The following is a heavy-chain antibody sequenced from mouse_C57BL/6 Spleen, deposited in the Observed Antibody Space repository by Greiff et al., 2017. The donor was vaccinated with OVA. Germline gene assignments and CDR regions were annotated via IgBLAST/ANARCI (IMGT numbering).Heavy chain of an antibody. D-gene: IGHD1-1*01. CDR2: IYPSDSET. J-gene: IGHJ1*03. V-gene: IGHV1-61*01. Sequence: VKLQQPGAELVRPGSSVKLSCKASGYTFTSYWMDWVKQRPGQGLEWIGNIYPSDSETHYNQKFKDKATLTVDKSSSTAYMQLSSLTSEDSAVYYCASYGSSYRYFDVWGTGTTVTVSS. CDR1: GYTFTSYW. CDR3: ASYGSSYRYFDV.